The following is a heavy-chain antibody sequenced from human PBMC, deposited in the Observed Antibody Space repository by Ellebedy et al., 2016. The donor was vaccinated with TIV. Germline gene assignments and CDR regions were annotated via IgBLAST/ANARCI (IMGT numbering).Heavy chain of an antibody. D-gene: IGHD3-3*01. CDR2: INPNSGGT. CDR3: ATICITSGVRDY. J-gene: IGHJ4*02. CDR1: GYTFTGYY. Sequence: ASVKVSCXASGYTFTGYYMHWVRQAPGQGLEWMGWINPNSGGTNYAQKFQGRVTMTRDTSISTAYMELSRLRSDDTAVYYCATICITSGVRDYWGQGTLVTVSS. V-gene: IGHV1-2*02.